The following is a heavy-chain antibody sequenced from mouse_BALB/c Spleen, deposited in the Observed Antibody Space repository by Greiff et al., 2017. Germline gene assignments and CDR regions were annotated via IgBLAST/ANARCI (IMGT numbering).Heavy chain of an antibody. J-gene: IGHJ3*01. CDR3: ARYGSSAFAY. D-gene: IGHD1-1*02. V-gene: IGHV1-54*01. CDR1: GYAFTNYL. CDR2: INPGSGGT. Sequence: VQLQQSGAELVRPGTSVKVSCKASGYAFTNYLIEWVKQRPGQGLEWIGVINPGSGGTNYNEKFKGKATLTADKSSSTAYMQLSSLTSDDSAVYFSARYGSSAFAYWGHGTLVTVSA.